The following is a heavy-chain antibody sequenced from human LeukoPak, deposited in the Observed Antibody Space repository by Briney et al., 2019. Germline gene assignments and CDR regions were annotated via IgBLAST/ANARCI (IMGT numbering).Heavy chain of an antibody. J-gene: IGHJ3*02. Sequence: SETLSLTCTVSGGSLSRGDYYWRWIRQPPGEGLEWIGYNYYSGSTYYNPSLKSRVSISVDTSQNQFSLKLSSVAAADTGVYYCARVDCSAGSCGLDASDIWGQGTMVTVSS. CDR3: ARVDCSAGSCGLDASDI. CDR1: GGSLSRGDYY. V-gene: IGHV4-30-4*01. D-gene: IGHD2-15*01. CDR2: NYYSGST.